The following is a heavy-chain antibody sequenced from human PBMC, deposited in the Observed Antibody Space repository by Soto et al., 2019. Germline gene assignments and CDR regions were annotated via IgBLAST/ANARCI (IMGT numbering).Heavy chain of an antibody. J-gene: IGHJ6*02. V-gene: IGHV4-34*01. D-gene: IGHD2-2*01. Sequence: SETLSLTCAVYGGSFSGYYWSWSRQPPGKGLEWIGEINHSGSTKYNPSLRSRVTISVDTSKNQFSLKLSSVTAADTAVYYCARARAVGVPAATNYDMDVWGQGTTVTVSS. CDR3: ARARAVGVPAATNYDMDV. CDR1: GGSFSGYY. CDR2: INHSGST.